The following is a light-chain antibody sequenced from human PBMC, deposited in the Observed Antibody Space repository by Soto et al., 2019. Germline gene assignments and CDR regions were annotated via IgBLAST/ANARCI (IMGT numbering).Light chain of an antibody. CDR2: TNN. CDR1: SSNIGAGYG. Sequence: QSVLTQPPSVSGAPGQRVTISCTGSSSNIGAGYGVHWYQQLPGTAPKLLIYTNNNRPSGVPDRFSGYKSGTSASLAITGLLAEDEADYYCQSYDSSLSGWVFGGGTKVTVL. J-gene: IGLJ3*02. CDR3: QSYDSSLSGWV. V-gene: IGLV1-40*01.